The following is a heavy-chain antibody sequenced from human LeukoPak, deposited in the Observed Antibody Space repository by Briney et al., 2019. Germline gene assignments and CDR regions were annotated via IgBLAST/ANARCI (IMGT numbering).Heavy chain of an antibody. CDR2: MNPNSGNT. CDR3: ARGPGGSGSYYGGMELDY. D-gene: IGHD3-10*01. J-gene: IGHJ4*02. Sequence: ASVKVSCKASGYTFTSYDINWVRQATGQGLEWMGWMNPNSGNTGYAQKFQGRVTITRNTSISTAYMELSSLRSEDTAVYYCARGPGGSGSYYGGMELDYWGQGTLVTVSS. CDR1: GYTFTSYD. V-gene: IGHV1-8*03.